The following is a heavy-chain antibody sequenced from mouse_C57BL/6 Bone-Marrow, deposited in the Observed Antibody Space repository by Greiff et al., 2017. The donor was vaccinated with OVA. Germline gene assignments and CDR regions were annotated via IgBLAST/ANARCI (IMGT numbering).Heavy chain of an antibody. CDR2: IWGVGST. D-gene: IGHD1-1*01. V-gene: IGHV2-6*01. CDR3: ARHYGSSFNYFDY. CDR1: GFSLTSYG. J-gene: IGHJ2*01. Sequence: VQGVESGPGLVAPSQSLSITCTVSGFSLTSYGVDWVRQSPGKGLEWLGVIWGVGSTNYNSALKSRLSISKDNSKSQVFLKMNSLQTDDTAMYYCARHYGSSFNYFDYWGQGTTLTVSS.